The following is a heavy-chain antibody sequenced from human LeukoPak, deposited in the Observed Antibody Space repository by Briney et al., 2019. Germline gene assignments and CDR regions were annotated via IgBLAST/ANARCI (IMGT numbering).Heavy chain of an antibody. CDR1: GGSISSGGYS. CDR2: IYHTGYT. Sequence: SETLSLTCAVSGGSISSGGYSWSWIRQPPGKGLEWIGYIYHTGYTYYSPSLKSRVTISVDGSKNQFSLKLNSVTAADTAVYYCARVGGGREIDYWGQGTLVTVSS. V-gene: IGHV4-30-2*01. CDR3: ARVGGGREIDY. J-gene: IGHJ4*02. D-gene: IGHD3-16*01.